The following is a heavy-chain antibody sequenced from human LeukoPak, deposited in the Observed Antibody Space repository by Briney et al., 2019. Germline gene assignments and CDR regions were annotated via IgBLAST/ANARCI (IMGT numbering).Heavy chain of an antibody. V-gene: IGHV1-8*03. J-gene: IGHJ3*01. CDR1: GYTFTSYD. CDR3: ARIRDGYNDAYDL. CDR2: MNPNSGNT. D-gene: IGHD5-24*01. Sequence: ASVKVSCKASGYTFTSYDINWVRQATGQGLEWMGWMNPNSGNTAYAQKFQGRVTITRNTSISTAYMELSSLRSEDTAIYYCARIRDGYNDAYDLWGQGTVVTVPS.